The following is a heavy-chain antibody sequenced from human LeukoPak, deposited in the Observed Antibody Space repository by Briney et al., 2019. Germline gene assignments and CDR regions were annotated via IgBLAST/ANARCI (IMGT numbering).Heavy chain of an antibody. D-gene: IGHD3-16*01. J-gene: IGHJ3*02. V-gene: IGHV3-30*18. Sequence: PGGSLRLSCAASGFTFSSYGMHWVRQAPGKGLEWVAVMSYDGSNKYYADSVKGRFTISRDNSKNTLYLQMNSLRAEDTAVYYCAKDIDDYVWGSGSGAFDIWGQGTMVTVSS. CDR3: AKDIDDYVWGSGSGAFDI. CDR1: GFTFSSYG. CDR2: MSYDGSNK.